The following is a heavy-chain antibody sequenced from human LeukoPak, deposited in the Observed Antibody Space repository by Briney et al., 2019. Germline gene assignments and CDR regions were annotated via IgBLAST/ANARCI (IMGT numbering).Heavy chain of an antibody. Sequence: ASVKVSCKVSGYTLTELSMHWVRQAPGKGLEWMGGFDPEDGETIYAQKFQGRVTMTEDTSTDTAYMELSSLRSEDTAVYYCARDAEYYYDSSGYPREAFDIWGQGTMVTVSS. V-gene: IGHV1-24*01. CDR2: FDPEDGET. D-gene: IGHD3-22*01. CDR3: ARDAEYYYDSSGYPREAFDI. CDR1: GYTLTELS. J-gene: IGHJ3*02.